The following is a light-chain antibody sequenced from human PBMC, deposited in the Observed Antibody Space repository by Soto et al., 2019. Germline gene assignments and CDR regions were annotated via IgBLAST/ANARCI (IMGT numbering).Light chain of an antibody. V-gene: IGKV3-20*01. J-gene: IGKJ4*01. CDR1: KSISNFH. CDR2: GTS. Sequence: EIVVTQSPGTLSLSPGERATLSCRASKSISNFHIAWYQQKPGQAPRLLIYGTSTRATGGIADRFSGSGSGTDFTLTISRLEPEDFAVYYCQYYGTSVTFGGGTTVEIK. CDR3: QYYGTSVT.